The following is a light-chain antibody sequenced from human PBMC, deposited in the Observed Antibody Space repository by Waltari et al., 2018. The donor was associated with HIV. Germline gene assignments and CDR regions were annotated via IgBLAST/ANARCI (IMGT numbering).Light chain of an antibody. CDR1: SSDVGSYNL. Sequence: QSALTQPASVSGSIGQSITISCTGTSSDVGSYNLVSWYQHHPGKAPKLIIYEVHKRPSGVSNRFSGSKSGNTASLTVSGLQAEDEADYYCCSYAGSSIPFGGGTKLTIL. J-gene: IGLJ2*01. CDR2: EVH. CDR3: CSYAGSSIP. V-gene: IGLV2-23*02.